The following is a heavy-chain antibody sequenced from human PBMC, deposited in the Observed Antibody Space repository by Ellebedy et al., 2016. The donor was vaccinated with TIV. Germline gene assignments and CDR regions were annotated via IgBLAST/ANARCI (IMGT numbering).Heavy chain of an antibody. CDR3: ARVGIDGYNYESDAFDI. Sequence: SQTLSLTXXISGDSVSSNSAAWNWIRQSPSRGLEWLGRTYYRSKWYNDYAVSVKSRITINPDTSKNQFSLQLNSVTPEDTAVYYCARVGIDGYNYESDAFDIWGQGTMVTVSS. CDR1: GDSVSSNSAA. D-gene: IGHD5-24*01. V-gene: IGHV6-1*01. CDR2: TYYRSKWYN. J-gene: IGHJ3*02.